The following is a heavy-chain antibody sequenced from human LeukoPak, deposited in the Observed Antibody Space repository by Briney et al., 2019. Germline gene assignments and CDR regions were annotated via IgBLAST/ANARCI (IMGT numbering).Heavy chain of an antibody. CDR2: IYHSGST. CDR1: GGSISSSNW. J-gene: IGHJ4*02. D-gene: IGHD2-8*01. Sequence: SGTLSLTCAVSGGSISSSNWWSWVRQPPGKGLEWIGEIYHSGSTNYNPSLKSRVTISVDKSKNQFSLKLSSVTAADTAVYYCARRGRYCTNGVCYFGPAYYWGQGTLVTVSS. V-gene: IGHV4-4*02. CDR3: ARRGRYCTNGVCYFGPAYY.